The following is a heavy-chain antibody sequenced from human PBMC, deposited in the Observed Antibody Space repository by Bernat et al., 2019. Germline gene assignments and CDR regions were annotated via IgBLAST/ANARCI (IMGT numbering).Heavy chain of an antibody. Sequence: QVQLVQSGAEVKKPGASVKVSCRTSGYTFTTYAIHWVRQAPGQRLAWVGCINAGNGNTQYSQSFQGRVTITRDTSASTVYMELSSLRSEDTAVYYCARDLAFYGSGRGDYWGQGTLVTVSS. D-gene: IGHD3-10*01. V-gene: IGHV1-3*01. CDR3: ARDLAFYGSGRGDY. CDR1: GYTFTTYA. CDR2: INAGNGNT. J-gene: IGHJ4*02.